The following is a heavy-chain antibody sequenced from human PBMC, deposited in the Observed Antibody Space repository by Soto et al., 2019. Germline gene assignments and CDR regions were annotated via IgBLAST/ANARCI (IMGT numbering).Heavy chain of an antibody. CDR1: GGSISSYY. CDR2: IYYSGST. Sequence: SETKSLTCTVSGGSISSYYLSWIRQHPGKGLEWIGYIYYSGSTNYNPSLKSRVTISVDKSKNQFSLKLSSVTAADTAVYYCARQFDLGVDYWGQGTLVTVSS. CDR3: ARQFDLGVDY. D-gene: IGHD3-16*01. V-gene: IGHV4-59*08. J-gene: IGHJ4*02.